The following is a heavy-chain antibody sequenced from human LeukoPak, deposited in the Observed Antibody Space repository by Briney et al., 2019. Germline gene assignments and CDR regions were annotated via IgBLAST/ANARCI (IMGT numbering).Heavy chain of an antibody. CDR1: GFTFSSYG. CDR2: ISYDGSNK. V-gene: IGHV3-30*18. D-gene: IGHD4-23*01. CDR3: AKVGSDGGNDY. Sequence: GGSLRLSCAASGFTFSSYGMHWVRQAPGKGLEWVAVISYDGSNKYYADSVKGRFTISRDNSKNTLYLQMNSLRAEDTAVYYCAKVGSDGGNDYWGQGTLVTVSS. J-gene: IGHJ4*02.